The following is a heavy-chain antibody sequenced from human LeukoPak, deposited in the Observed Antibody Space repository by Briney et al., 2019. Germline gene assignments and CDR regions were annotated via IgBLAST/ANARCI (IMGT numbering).Heavy chain of an antibody. CDR3: ARDGYFDL. Sequence: SVKVSCKASGYTFTTYGIAWVRQAPGQGLEWMGWISAHNGNTNYAQSLQGRVTMTTDTSTNTAYMELRSLRSDDTAVYYCARDGYFDLWGRGTLVTVSS. CDR2: ISAHNGNT. J-gene: IGHJ2*01. V-gene: IGHV1-18*01. CDR1: GYTFTTYG.